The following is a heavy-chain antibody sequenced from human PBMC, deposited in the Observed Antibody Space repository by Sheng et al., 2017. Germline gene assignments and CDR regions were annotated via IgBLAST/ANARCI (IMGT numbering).Heavy chain of an antibody. CDR2: INGGGDGT. CDR1: GFTFSNDA. D-gene: IGHD1-26*01. J-gene: IGHJ4*02. Sequence: EVQLVESGGGLVQPGGSLRLSCAASGFTFSNDAMTWVRQAPGKGLEWVSAINGGGDGTHYADSVKGRFTISRDNPKNTLYLQMSGLRVEDTAVYYCAKVLRGMGVTGADDYWGQGTLVTVSS. V-gene: IGHV3-23*04. CDR3: AKVLRGMGVTGADDY.